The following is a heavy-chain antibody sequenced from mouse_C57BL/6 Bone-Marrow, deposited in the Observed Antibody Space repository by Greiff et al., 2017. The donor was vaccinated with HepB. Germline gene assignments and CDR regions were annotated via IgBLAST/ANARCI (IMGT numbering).Heavy chain of an antibody. Sequence: QVQLQQPGAELVRPGTSVKLSCKASGYTFTSYWMHWVKQRPGQGLEWIGVIDPSDSYTNYNQKFKGKATLTVDTSSSTAYMQLSSLTSEDSAVYYCARMGEDYFDYGGQGTTLTVSS. CDR3: ARMGEDYFDY. CDR2: IDPSDSYT. D-gene: IGHD2-3*01. V-gene: IGHV1-59*01. CDR1: GYTFTSYW. J-gene: IGHJ2*01.